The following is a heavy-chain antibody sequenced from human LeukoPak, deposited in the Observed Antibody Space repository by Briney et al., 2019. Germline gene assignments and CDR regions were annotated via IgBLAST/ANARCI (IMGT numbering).Heavy chain of an antibody. D-gene: IGHD6-19*01. J-gene: IGHJ4*02. CDR3: ARSPVAGTGIWYFDY. Sequence: NPSETLSLTCTVSGGSISSSSYYWGWIRQPPGKGLEWIGSIYYSGSTYYNPSLKSRVTISVDTSKNQFSLKLSSLTAADTALYYCARSPVAGTGIWYFDYWGQGTLVTVSS. CDR1: GGSISSSSYY. CDR2: IYYSGST. V-gene: IGHV4-39*07.